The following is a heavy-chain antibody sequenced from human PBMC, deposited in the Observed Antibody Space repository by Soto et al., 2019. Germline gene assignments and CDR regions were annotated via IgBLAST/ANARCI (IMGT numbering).Heavy chain of an antibody. CDR3: ARHPDYLGSGSNWSDP. V-gene: IGHV5-10-1*01. D-gene: IGHD3-10*01. Sequence: GESLKSSCKVSGYNSVNSWISWVRQMPGKGLGWMGRIDPYDSSINYSPSFQGHVTLSVDKSITTAYLQWASLKASDTAISYCARHPDYLGSGSNWSDPWGQVPLGTVSS. J-gene: IGHJ5*02. CDR2: IDPYDSSI. CDR1: GYNSVNSW.